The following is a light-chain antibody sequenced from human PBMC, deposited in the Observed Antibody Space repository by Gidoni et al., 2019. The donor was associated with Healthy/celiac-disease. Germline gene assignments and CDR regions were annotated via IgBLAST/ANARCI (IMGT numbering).Light chain of an antibody. CDR3: QQSYSTPIT. Sequence: DIQMTQPPSSLSASVGDRVTITCRASQSISSYLNWYQQKPGKAPKLLIYAASSLQSGVPSRFSGSGPGTDFTLTISSLQPEDFATYYCQQSYSTPITFGQGTRLEIK. J-gene: IGKJ5*01. CDR2: AAS. V-gene: IGKV1-39*01. CDR1: QSISSY.